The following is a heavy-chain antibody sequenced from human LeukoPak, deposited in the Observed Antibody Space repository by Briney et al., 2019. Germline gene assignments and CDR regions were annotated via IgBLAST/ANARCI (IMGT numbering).Heavy chain of an antibody. J-gene: IGHJ3*02. CDR3: ARQDYYDSSGYNDAFDI. D-gene: IGHD3-22*01. Sequence: GGSLRLSCAASGFTFSDYYMSWIRQAPGGGLEWVSYISSSGSTIYYADSVKGRFTISRDNAKNSLYLQMNSLRAEDTAVYYCARQDYYDSSGYNDAFDIWGQGTMVTVSS. V-gene: IGHV3-11*01. CDR2: ISSSGSTI. CDR1: GFTFSDYY.